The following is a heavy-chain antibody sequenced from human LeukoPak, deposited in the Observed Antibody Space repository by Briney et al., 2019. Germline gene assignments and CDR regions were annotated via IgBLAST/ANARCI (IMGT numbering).Heavy chain of an antibody. D-gene: IGHD3-9*01. J-gene: IGHJ4*02. CDR3: ARQKAYDLLTAAGYYFDY. CDR1: GGTFSSYT. V-gene: IGHV1-69*13. Sequence: SVKVSCKASGGTFSSYTFTWVRQAPGQGLEWMGGIIPMFGSANSAQKFQDRVTITADESTSTVYMELSSLRSDDTAVYYCARQKAYDLLTAAGYYFDYWGQGTLVTVSS. CDR2: IIPMFGSA.